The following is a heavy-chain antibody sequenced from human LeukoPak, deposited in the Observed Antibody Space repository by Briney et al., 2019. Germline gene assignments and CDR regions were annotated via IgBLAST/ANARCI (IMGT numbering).Heavy chain of an antibody. V-gene: IGHV3-30-3*01. D-gene: IGHD4-11*01. Sequence: PGRSLRLSCAASGFTFSSYAMHWVRQAPGKGLEWVAVISYDGSNKYYADSVKGRFTISRDNSKNTLYLQMNSLRAEDTAVYYCAKDNMTTLFYFDYWGQGTLVTVSS. J-gene: IGHJ4*02. CDR3: AKDNMTTLFYFDY. CDR1: GFTFSSYA. CDR2: ISYDGSNK.